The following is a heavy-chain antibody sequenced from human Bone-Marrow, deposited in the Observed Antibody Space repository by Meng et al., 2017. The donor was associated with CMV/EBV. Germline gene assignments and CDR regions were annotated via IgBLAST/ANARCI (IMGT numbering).Heavy chain of an antibody. V-gene: IGHV4-38-2*02. J-gene: IGHJ3*01. CDR2: IYHSGST. Sequence: GSLRLSCTVSGYSISSGYYWGWIRQPPGKGLEWIGSIYHSGSTYYNPSLKSRVTISVDTSKNQFSLKLSSVTAADTAVYYCASLHGYCSSTSCYTPWGQGTMVTVSS. CDR3: ASLHGYCSSTSCYTP. D-gene: IGHD2-2*02. CDR1: GYSISSGYY.